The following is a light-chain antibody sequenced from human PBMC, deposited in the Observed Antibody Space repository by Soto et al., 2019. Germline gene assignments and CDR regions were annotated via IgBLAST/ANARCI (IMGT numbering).Light chain of an antibody. CDR1: TSDVGGYNS. CDR2: DVS. V-gene: IGLV2-14*01. Sequence: QSALTQPASVSGSPGQSITVSCTGTTSDVGGYNSVSWYQQHPGKVPKLMIYDVSNRPSGVSNRFSGSKSGNTASLTISGLQAEDEADYYCSSYTSGSTLVFGTGTKVTVL. CDR3: SSYTSGSTLV. J-gene: IGLJ1*01.